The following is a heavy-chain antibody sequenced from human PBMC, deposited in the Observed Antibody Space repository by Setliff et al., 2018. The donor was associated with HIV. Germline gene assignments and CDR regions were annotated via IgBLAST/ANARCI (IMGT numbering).Heavy chain of an antibody. CDR3: ARQKKSSSWSPNDY. Sequence: SETLSLTCAVSGGSISSSNYYWVWIRQPPGKELEWIGSFYYSGSTYYNPSLKSRVTISLDTSKNQFSLKVGSATAADTAVYYCARQKKSSSWSPNDYWGQGTLVTVSS. V-gene: IGHV4-39*01. CDR1: GGSISSSNYY. J-gene: IGHJ4*02. CDR2: FYYSGST. D-gene: IGHD2-2*01.